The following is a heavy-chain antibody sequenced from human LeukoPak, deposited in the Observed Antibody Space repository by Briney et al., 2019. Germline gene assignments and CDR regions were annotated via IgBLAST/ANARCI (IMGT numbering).Heavy chain of an antibody. CDR2: LYSDGNT. V-gene: IGHV3-53*01. CDR3: ARGVEPLAANTLAY. D-gene: IGHD1-14*01. J-gene: IGHJ4*02. Sequence: GGSLRLSCAASGFTVITNDMTWVRQAPGKGLEWVSVLYSDGNTKYADSVQGRFTISRDNSKNTLYLEMNSLSLDDTAVYYCARGVEPLAANTLAYWGQGTLVTVSS. CDR1: GFTVITND.